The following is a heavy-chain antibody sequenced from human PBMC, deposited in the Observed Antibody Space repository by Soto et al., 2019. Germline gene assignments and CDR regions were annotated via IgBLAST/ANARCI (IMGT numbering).Heavy chain of an antibody. D-gene: IGHD3-22*01. Sequence: PGGSLRLSCEASGFTFGSYSINWVRQAPGKGLEWVSSISSSGSSIFYADSVKGRFTISRDNAKNSLFLQMNSLRVEDTAVYYCARGYYFSSGYYWVFDYWGHGNLSTVPS. V-gene: IGHV3-21*06. CDR3: ARGYYFSSGYYWVFDY. CDR2: ISSSGSSI. CDR1: GFTFGSYS. J-gene: IGHJ4*01.